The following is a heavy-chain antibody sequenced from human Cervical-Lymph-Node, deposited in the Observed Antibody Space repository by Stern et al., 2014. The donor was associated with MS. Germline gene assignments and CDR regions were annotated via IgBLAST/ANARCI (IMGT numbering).Heavy chain of an antibody. J-gene: IGHJ5*02. CDR2: ACVFNGDV. Sequence: QLEESGPELKQPGTSGKVSSKASGITFSHSAIRWLRQPRGQSPGWIGGACVFNGDVNYAPRFQERVTITRDMSTSTVYMELRSLRSEDTAIYYCASERYTYYDDQRPPGGFDPWGQGTLVTVSS. CDR3: ASERYTYYDDQRPPGGFDP. D-gene: IGHD3-3*01. CDR1: GITFSHSA. V-gene: IGHV1-58*02.